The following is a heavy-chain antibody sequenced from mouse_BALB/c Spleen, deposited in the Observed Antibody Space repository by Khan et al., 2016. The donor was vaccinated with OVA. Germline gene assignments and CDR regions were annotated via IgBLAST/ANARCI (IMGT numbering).Heavy chain of an antibody. CDR3: TRHGYVAWFTY. CDR1: GYSFTSYY. V-gene: IGHV1S135*01. D-gene: IGHD2-2*01. Sequence: EVQLQQSGPELMKPGASVKISCKASGYSFTSYYIHWVKESHGKGLEWIGYIDPFSGGTTYNQKFTGKSTFTVDNYSSTAYIHLSTLTSDDSAVYSCTRHGYVAWFTYWGQGTLVTVSA. CDR2: IDPFSGGT. J-gene: IGHJ3*01.